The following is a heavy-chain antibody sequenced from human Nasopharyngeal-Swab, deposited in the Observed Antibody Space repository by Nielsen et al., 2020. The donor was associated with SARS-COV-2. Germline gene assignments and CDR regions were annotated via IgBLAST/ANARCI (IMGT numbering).Heavy chain of an antibody. CDR3: ARALLVGGYYFDY. Sequence: WIRQPPGKGLEWVSVIYSGGSTYYAGSVKGRFTISRDNSKNTLYLQMNSLRAEDTAVYHCARALLVGGYYFDYWGQGTLVTVSS. V-gene: IGHV3-53*01. J-gene: IGHJ4*02. CDR2: IYSGGST. D-gene: IGHD6-13*01.